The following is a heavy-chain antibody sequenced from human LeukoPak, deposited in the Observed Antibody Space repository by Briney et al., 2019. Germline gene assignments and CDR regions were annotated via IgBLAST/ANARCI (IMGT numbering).Heavy chain of an antibody. D-gene: IGHD2-21*02. CDR3: ARDHAVVTAIASYYYYGMDV. CDR2: ISYDGSNK. J-gene: IGHJ6*02. CDR1: GFAFNTYA. Sequence: GGSLRLSCAASGFAFNTYAMHWVRQAPGKGLEWVAVISYDGSNKYYADSVKGRFTISRDNSKNTLYLQMNSLRAEDTAVYYCARDHAVVTAIASYYYYGMDVWGQGTTVTVSS. V-gene: IGHV3-30-3*01.